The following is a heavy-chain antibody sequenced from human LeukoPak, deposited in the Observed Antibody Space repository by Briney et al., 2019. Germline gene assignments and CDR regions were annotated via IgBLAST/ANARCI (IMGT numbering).Heavy chain of an antibody. CDR2: INHSGSI. J-gene: IGHJ5*02. V-gene: IGHV4-34*01. CDR1: GGSFSGYY. D-gene: IGHD3-9*01. CDR3: AKDAGDSFDWLFPTTQNWFDP. Sequence: PSETLSLTCAVYGGSFSGYYWSWIRQPPGKGLEWIGEINHSGSINYNPSLKSRVTISVDTSKNQFSLKLSSVTAADTAVYYCAKDAGDSFDWLFPTTQNWFDPWGQGTLVTVSS.